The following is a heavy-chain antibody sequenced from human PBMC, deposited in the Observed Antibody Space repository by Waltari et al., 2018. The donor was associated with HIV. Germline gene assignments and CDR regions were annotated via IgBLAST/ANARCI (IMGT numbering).Heavy chain of an antibody. CDR3: ARDTLNLYFGLDV. Sequence: EVQLVESGGGLVQPGRSLRLSCAASGFTFRAYAMNWVRQAPGKGLEWISYISSSNSNIKYADSVKGRFTISRDNTKSSLDLHMNNLRDEDTAVYYCARDTLNLYFGLDVWGQGTTVTVSS. CDR2: ISSSNSNI. J-gene: IGHJ6*02. CDR1: GFTFRAYA. V-gene: IGHV3-48*02.